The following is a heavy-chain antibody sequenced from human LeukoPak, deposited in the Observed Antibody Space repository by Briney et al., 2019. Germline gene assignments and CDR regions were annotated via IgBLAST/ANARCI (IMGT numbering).Heavy chain of an antibody. CDR1: GDSVSSNSAA. CDR3: ARGRGVGYCSGGSCTPLSMDV. V-gene: IGHV6-1*01. CDR2: TYYRSKWYS. Sequence: SQTLSLTCAISGDSVSSNSAAWNWIRQSPSRGLEWLGRTYYRSKWYSDYAVSVKSRITINPDTSKNQFSLQLNSVTPEDTAVYYCARGRGVGYCSGGSCTPLSMDVWGKGTTVTVSS. J-gene: IGHJ6*03. D-gene: IGHD2-15*01.